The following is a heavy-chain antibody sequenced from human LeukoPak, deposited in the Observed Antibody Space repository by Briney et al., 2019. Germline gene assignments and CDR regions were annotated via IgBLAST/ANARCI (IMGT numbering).Heavy chain of an antibody. CDR3: TRSGILRNFDY. Sequence: GGSLRPSCAASGFTFSGSAMHWVRQASGKGLEWVGRIRSKANSYATAYAASVKGRFTISRDDSKNTAYLQMNSLKTEDTAVYYCTRSGILRNFDYWGQGTLVTVSS. D-gene: IGHD1-14*01. CDR1: GFTFSGSA. J-gene: IGHJ4*02. V-gene: IGHV3-73*01. CDR2: IRSKANSYAT.